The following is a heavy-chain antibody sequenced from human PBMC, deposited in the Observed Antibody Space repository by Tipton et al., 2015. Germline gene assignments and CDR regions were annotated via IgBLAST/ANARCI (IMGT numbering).Heavy chain of an antibody. CDR3: ARDLAAETTDAFDI. J-gene: IGHJ3*02. CDR1: DYTFTDYG. Sequence: QLVQSGAEVKKPGASVKVSCKASDYTFTDYGISWVRQAPGQGLEWMGWINPNNGNTNYGQKFQGRVTMTRDTSTNTVYMELRSLRSDDTAVYYCARDLAAETTDAFDIWGQGTIVTVSS. V-gene: IGHV1-18*01. CDR2: INPNNGNT. D-gene: IGHD6-13*01.